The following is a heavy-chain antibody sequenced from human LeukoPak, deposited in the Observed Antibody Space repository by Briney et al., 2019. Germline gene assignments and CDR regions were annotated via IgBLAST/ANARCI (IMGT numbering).Heavy chain of an antibody. CDR3: ARTPKITMVRGGKYYFDY. CDR2: INHSGST. Sequence: SETLSLTCAVYGGSFSGYYWSWIRQPPGKGLEWIGEINHSGSTNYNPSLKSRVTISVDTSKNQFSLKLSSVTAADTAVYYCARTPKITMVRGGKYYFDYWGQGTLVTVSS. D-gene: IGHD3-10*01. CDR1: GGSFSGYY. V-gene: IGHV4-34*01. J-gene: IGHJ4*02.